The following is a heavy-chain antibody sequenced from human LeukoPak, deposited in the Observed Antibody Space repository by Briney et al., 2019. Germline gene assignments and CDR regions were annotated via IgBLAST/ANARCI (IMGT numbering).Heavy chain of an antibody. V-gene: IGHV4-34*01. D-gene: IGHD3-10*01. CDR2: INHSGST. Sequence: PSETLSLTCAVYGGSFSGYYWSWIRQPPGKGLEWIGEINHSGSTNYNPSPKSRVTISVDTSKNQFSLKLSSVTAADTAVYYCARRNSVRGVIMDAFDIWGQGTMVTVSS. CDR1: GGSFSGYY. J-gene: IGHJ3*02. CDR3: ARRNSVRGVIMDAFDI.